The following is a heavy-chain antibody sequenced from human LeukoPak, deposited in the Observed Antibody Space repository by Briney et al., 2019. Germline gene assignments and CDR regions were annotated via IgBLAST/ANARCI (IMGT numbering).Heavy chain of an antibody. J-gene: IGHJ4*02. D-gene: IGHD3-16*02. CDR3: AREPLGELSLYDY. Sequence: SQTLSLTCAISGDSVSSNSVTWNWIRQSPSRGLEWLGRTYYRSKWCNDYAVSVKSRITINPDTSKNQFSLQLNSVTPEDTAVYYCAREPLGELSLYDYWGQGTLVTVSS. V-gene: IGHV6-1*01. CDR2: TYYRSKWCN. CDR1: GDSVSSNSVT.